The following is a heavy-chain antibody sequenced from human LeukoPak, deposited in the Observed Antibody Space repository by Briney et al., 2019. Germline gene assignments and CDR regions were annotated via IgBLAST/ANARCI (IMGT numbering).Heavy chain of an antibody. D-gene: IGHD6-19*01. CDR3: ARRIEVAGTLDY. V-gene: IGHV3-74*01. J-gene: IGHJ4*02. Sequence: SGGSLRLSCVASGFTFSTYWMHWVRQAPGKGPVCVSRINSGGSSTNYADSVKGRFTISRDNAKNTLYMQMNSLGAEDTAVYYCARRIEVAGTLDYWGQGTPVTVSS. CDR2: INSGGSST. CDR1: GFTFSTYW.